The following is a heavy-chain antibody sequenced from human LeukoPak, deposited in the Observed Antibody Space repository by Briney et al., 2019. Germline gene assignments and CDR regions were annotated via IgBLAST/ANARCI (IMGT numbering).Heavy chain of an antibody. D-gene: IGHD2-2*01. CDR2: ISAYNGNT. J-gene: IGHJ5*02. V-gene: IGHV1-18*01. Sequence: ASVKVSCKASGYTFTSYGISWVRQAPGQGLEWMGWISAYNGNTNYAQKLQGRVTMTTDTSTSTAYMELRSLRSDDTAVYYCARVPLGYCSSTSCPRGDWFDPWGQGTLATVSS. CDR3: ARVPLGYCSSTSCPRGDWFDP. CDR1: GYTFTSYG.